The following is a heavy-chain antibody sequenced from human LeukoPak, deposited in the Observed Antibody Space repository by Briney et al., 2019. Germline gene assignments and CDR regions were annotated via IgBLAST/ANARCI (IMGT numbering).Heavy chain of an antibody. CDR2: IIPIFGTA. CDR3: ARGGTAMVTFGNYYYGMDV. J-gene: IGHJ6*02. CDR1: GYTFTSYD. V-gene: IGHV1-69*06. Sequence: SVKVSCKASGYTFTSYDISWVRQAPGQGLEWMGGIIPIFGTANYAQKFQGRVTITADKSTNTAYMELSSLRSEDTAVYYCARGGTAMVTFGNYYYGMDVWGQGTTVTVSS. D-gene: IGHD5-18*01.